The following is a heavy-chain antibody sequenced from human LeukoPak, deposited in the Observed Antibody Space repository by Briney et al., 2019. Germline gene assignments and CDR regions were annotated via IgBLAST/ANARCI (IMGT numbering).Heavy chain of an antibody. CDR3: ARASTFGGVILRYYFDY. CDR1: DGSISSYY. CDR2: IYYSGST. V-gene: IGHV4-59*01. J-gene: IGHJ4*02. Sequence: SETLSLTCTVSDGSISSYYWSCIRQLPGKGLEWIGYIYYSGSTNYNPSLKSRVTISVDTSKNQFSLKLSSVTAADTAVYYCARASTFGGVILRYYFDYWGQGTLVTVSS. D-gene: IGHD3-16*01.